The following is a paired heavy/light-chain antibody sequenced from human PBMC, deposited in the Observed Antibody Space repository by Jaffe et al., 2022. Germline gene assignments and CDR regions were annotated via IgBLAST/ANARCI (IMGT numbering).Light chain of an antibody. CDR3: QYYYNTPLT. J-gene: IGKJ4*01. CDR1: QSVLYSSNNKNY. V-gene: IGKV4-1*01. Sequence: DIVMTQSPDSLAVSLGERATINCKSSQSVLYSSNNKNYLAWYQQKPGQPPKLIISWASTRESGVPDRFSGSGSGTDFALTISSLQAEDVAVYYCQYYYNTPLTFGGGTKVEIK. CDR2: WAS.
Heavy chain of an antibody. CDR3: ARLDFCSGSDCYAPLCS. CDR1: GYTFTNYW. D-gene: IGHD2-21*02. Sequence: EVQLVQSGAEVKKPGDSLRISCKGSGYTFTNYWIAWVRQMPGKGLEWMGIIYPADSKSRYSPSFQGQVTISADKSISTAYLQWSSLEASDTAMYYCARLDFCSGSDCYAPLCSWGQGTLVTVSS. V-gene: IGHV5-51*03. J-gene: IGHJ5*02. CDR2: IYPADSKS.